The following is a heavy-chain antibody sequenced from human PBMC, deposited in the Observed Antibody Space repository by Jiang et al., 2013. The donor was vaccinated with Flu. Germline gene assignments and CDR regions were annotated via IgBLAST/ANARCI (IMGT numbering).Heavy chain of an antibody. CDR1: GFTFSSYG. CDR3: AKATRYGYGMDV. D-gene: IGHD1-14*01. Sequence: VQLVESGGGVVQPGRSLRLSCAASGFTFSSYGMHWVRQAPGKGLEWVAVISYDGSNKYYADSVKGRFTISRDNSKNTLYLQMNSLRAEDTAVYYCAKATRYGYGMDVWGQGTTGHRLL. V-gene: IGHV3-30*18. CDR2: ISYDGSNK. J-gene: IGHJ6*02.